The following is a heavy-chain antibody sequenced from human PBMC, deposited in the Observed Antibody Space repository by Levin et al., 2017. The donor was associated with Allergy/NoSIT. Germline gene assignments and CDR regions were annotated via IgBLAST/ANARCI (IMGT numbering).Heavy chain of an antibody. D-gene: IGHD3-10*01. J-gene: IGHJ6*02. CDR1: GFTFTSSA. CDR2: IVVGSGNT. Sequence: PAASVKVSCKASGFTFTSSAMQWVRQARGQRLEWIGWIVVGSGNTNYAQKFQERVTITRDMSTSTAYMELSSLRSEDTAVYYCAAPGELWRSYYYGMDVWGQGTTVTVSS. CDR3: AAPGELWRSYYYGMDV. V-gene: IGHV1-58*02.